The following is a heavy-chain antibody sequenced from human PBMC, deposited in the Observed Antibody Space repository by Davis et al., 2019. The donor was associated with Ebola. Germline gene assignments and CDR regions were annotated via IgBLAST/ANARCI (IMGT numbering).Heavy chain of an antibody. D-gene: IGHD3-22*01. CDR2: INHSGST. Sequence: MPSETLSLTCAVYGGSFSGYYWSWIRQPPGKGLEWIGEINHSGSTNYNPSLKSRVTISVDTSKNQFSLKLSSVTAADTAVYYCARERYYYDSSGFLLNWFDPWGQGTLVTVSS. V-gene: IGHV4-34*01. CDR1: GGSFSGYY. CDR3: ARERYYYDSSGFLLNWFDP. J-gene: IGHJ5*02.